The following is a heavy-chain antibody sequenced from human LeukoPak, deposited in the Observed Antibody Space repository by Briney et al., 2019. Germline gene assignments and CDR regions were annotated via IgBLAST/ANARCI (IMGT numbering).Heavy chain of an antibody. CDR2: INHSGST. V-gene: IGHV4-34*01. CDR3: ARTYSYGSRVTDY. Sequence: SETLSLTCAVYGGSFSGYYWSWIRQPPGKGLEWIGEINHSGSTNYNPSLKSRVTISVDTSKNQFSLKLSSVTAADTAVYYCARTYSYGSRVTDYWGQGTLVTVSS. D-gene: IGHD5-18*01. CDR1: GGSFSGYY. J-gene: IGHJ4*02.